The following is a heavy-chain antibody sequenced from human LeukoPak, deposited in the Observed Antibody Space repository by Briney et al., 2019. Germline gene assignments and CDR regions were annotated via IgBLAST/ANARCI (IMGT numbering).Heavy chain of an antibody. D-gene: IGHD3-22*01. CDR3: ARDTGYYDSSGYYIFDY. Sequence: PSETLSLTCTVSGGSISNSSSYWGWIRQPPGKGLEWIGSIYYSGSTNYNPSLKSRVTISVDTSKNQFSLKLSSVTAADTAVYYCARDTGYYDSSGYYIFDYWGQGTLVTVSS. CDR1: GGSISNSSSY. CDR2: IYYSGST. J-gene: IGHJ4*02. V-gene: IGHV4-39*07.